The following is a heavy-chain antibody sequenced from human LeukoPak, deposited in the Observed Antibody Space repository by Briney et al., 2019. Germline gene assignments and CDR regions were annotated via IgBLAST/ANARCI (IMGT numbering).Heavy chain of an antibody. CDR3: ARGGGLDV. CDR1: GFTFSSYW. V-gene: IGHV3-7*03. Sequence: GGSLRLSCAASGFTFSSYWMNWARQAPGKGLEWVASINHNGNVNYNVDSVKGRFTISRDNAKNSLYLQMSNLRAEDTAVYFCARGGGLDVWGQGATVTVSS. D-gene: IGHD3-16*01. CDR2: INHNGNVN. J-gene: IGHJ6*02.